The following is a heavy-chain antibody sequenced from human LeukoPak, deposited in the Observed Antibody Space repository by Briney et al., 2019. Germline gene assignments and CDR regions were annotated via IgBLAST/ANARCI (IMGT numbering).Heavy chain of an antibody. J-gene: IGHJ3*02. CDR3: AKSREEIRGLDAFDI. V-gene: IGHV4-31*03. D-gene: IGHD5-24*01. CDR1: GGSISSDDYC. Sequence: SETLSLTCSVSGGSISSDDYCWNWIRQHPGKGLEWIGYIYYSGSSYYNPSLKSRVALSVDTSKNQFSLKLSSLTAADTAVYYCAKSREEIRGLDAFDIWGQGTMVTVSS. CDR2: IYYSGSS.